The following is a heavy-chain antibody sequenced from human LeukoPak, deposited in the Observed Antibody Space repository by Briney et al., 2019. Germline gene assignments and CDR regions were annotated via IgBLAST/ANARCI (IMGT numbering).Heavy chain of an antibody. CDR1: GFTFSNYW. CDR2: IHNDGSST. V-gene: IGHV3-74*01. D-gene: IGHD1-26*01. J-gene: IGHJ4*02. CDR3: ARDRHEWDLPVFDF. Sequence: QSGGSLRLSCAASGFTFSNYWMHWVRQAPGKGLVWVSRIHNDGSSTNYADSVKGRFTISRDNAKNTLYMQMNSLRAEDTAVYYCARDRHEWDLPVFDFWGRGTLVTVSS.